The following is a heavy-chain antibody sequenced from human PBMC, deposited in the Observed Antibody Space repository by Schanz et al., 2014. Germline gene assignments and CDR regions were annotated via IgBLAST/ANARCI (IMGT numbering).Heavy chain of an antibody. Sequence: EMQLLESGGGLIQPGGSLRLSCAASGFTFSTHAMSWVRQAPGKGLEWVSAISGSGGSTYYADSVKGRFTISRDNSKNSLYLQMNSLRAEDTAVYYCARIGGSVFDYWAQGTLVNVSS. CDR1: GFTFSTHA. J-gene: IGHJ4*02. CDR2: ISGSGGST. CDR3: ARIGGSVFDY. V-gene: IGHV3-23*01. D-gene: IGHD3-10*01.